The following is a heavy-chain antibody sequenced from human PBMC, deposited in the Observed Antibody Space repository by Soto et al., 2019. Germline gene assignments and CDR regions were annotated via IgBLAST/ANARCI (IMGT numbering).Heavy chain of an antibody. J-gene: IGHJ4*02. Sequence: GGSLRLSCAASGFTFSNYGMHWVRQAPGKGLEWVAVIWYDGSNKYYADSVKGRFTISRDNSKNTLYLQMNSLRAEDTAVYYCARLGTTISPVEYWGQGTLVTVSS. V-gene: IGHV3-33*01. CDR3: ARLGTTISPVEY. CDR1: GFTFSNYG. D-gene: IGHD1-1*01. CDR2: IWYDGSNK.